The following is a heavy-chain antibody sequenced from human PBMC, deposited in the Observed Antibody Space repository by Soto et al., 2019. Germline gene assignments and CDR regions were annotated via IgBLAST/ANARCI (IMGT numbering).Heavy chain of an antibody. CDR3: AREPYGEHAFDI. D-gene: IGHD4-17*01. V-gene: IGHV1-18*01. CDR2: ISAYNGNT. Sequence: SXXISXXRXAPGQGLEWMGWISAYNGNTNYAQKLQGRVTMTTDTSTSTAYMELRSLRSDDTAVYYCAREPYGEHAFDIWGQGTMVTVSS. CDR1: SXX. J-gene: IGHJ3*02.